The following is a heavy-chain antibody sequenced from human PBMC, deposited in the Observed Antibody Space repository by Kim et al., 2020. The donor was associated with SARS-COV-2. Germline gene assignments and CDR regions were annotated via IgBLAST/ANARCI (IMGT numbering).Heavy chain of an antibody. CDR2: ISYDGSNK. CDR1: GFTFSSYG. CDR3: AKDSNFLWQLVNGYFDY. V-gene: IGHV3-30*18. J-gene: IGHJ4*02. Sequence: GGSLRLSCAASGFTFSSYGMHWVRQAPGKGLEWVAVISYDGSNKYYADSVKGRFTISRDNSKNTLYLQMNSLRAEDTAVYYCAKDSNFLWQLVNGYFDYWGQGTLVTVSS. D-gene: IGHD6-6*01.